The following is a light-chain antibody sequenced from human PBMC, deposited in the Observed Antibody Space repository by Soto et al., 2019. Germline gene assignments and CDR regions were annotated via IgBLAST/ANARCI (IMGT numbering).Light chain of an antibody. Sequence: QSVLTQPPSASGTPGQRVTISCSGSSSNIGSNYVYWYQQLPGTAPKLLIYRNNQRPSGVPDRFSGSKSGTSASLAISGLRSEDESDYYCAAWDDSLCGHVVGTGSNVTV. CDR1: SSNIGSNY. CDR3: AAWDDSLCGHV. V-gene: IGLV1-47*01. J-gene: IGLJ1*01. CDR2: RNN.